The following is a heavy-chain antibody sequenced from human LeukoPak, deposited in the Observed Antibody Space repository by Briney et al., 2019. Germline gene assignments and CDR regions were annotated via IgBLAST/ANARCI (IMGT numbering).Heavy chain of an antibody. Sequence: ASVKVSCEASGGTFSSYAISWVRQAPGQGLEWMGRIIPIFGTANYAQKFQGRVTITTDESTSTAYMELSSLRSEDTAVYYCASARYSSGWYLEYFQHWGQGTLVTVSS. V-gene: IGHV1-69*05. D-gene: IGHD6-19*01. CDR3: ASARYSSGWYLEYFQH. CDR1: GGTFSSYA. J-gene: IGHJ1*01. CDR2: IIPIFGTA.